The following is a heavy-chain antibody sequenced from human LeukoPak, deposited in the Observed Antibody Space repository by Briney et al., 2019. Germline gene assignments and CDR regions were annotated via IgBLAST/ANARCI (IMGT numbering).Heavy chain of an antibody. J-gene: IGHJ4*01. CDR1: GFTFSSYA. V-gene: IGHV3-23*01. D-gene: IGHD6-19*01. Sequence: GGSLRLSCAASGFTFSSYAMSWVRQAPGKGLEWVPAISGSGGSTYYADSVKGRFTISRDNSKNTLYLQMNSLRAEDTAVYYCAKGIYSSGWSYFDYWGHGTLVTVSS. CDR3: AKGIYSSGWSYFDY. CDR2: ISGSGGST.